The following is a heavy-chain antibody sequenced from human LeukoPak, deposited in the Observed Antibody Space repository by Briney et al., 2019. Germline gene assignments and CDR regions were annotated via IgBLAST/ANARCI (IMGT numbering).Heavy chain of an antibody. J-gene: IGHJ4*02. Sequence: GGSLRLSCAASGFSFDTYAMTWVRQAPGKGLEWVSAISGDGGSTYCAVSVKGRFTISRDNSKNTLYLQMNGLRAEDTAVYYCTLGSLYSSSWYGDYWGQGTLVTVSS. CDR2: ISGDGGST. D-gene: IGHD6-13*01. V-gene: IGHV3-23*01. CDR1: GFSFDTYA. CDR3: TLGSLYSSSWYGDY.